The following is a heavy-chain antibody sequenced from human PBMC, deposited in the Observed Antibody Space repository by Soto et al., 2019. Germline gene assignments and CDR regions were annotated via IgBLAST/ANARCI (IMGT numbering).Heavy chain of an antibody. Sequence: LKISCKGSGYSFTSYWISWVRQMPGKGLEWMGRIDPSDSYTNYSPSFQGHVTISADKSISTAYLQWSSLKASDTAMYYCASRSSSSGSYYYGMDVWGQGTTVTVSS. CDR1: GYSFTSYW. CDR3: ASRSSSSGSYYYGMDV. CDR2: IDPSDSYT. J-gene: IGHJ6*02. D-gene: IGHD6-6*01. V-gene: IGHV5-10-1*01.